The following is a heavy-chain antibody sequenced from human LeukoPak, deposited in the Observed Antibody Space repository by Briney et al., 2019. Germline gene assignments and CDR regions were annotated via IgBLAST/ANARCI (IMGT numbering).Heavy chain of an antibody. J-gene: IGHJ6*02. CDR2: ITSSSSYT. CDR3: ARGPKGYYGMDV. CDR1: GFTFSDYY. Sequence: PGGSLRLSCAASGFTFSDYYMSWIRQAPGKGLEWVSSITSSSSYTNYADSVKGRFTISRDNAKNSLYLQMNSLRAEDTAVYYCARGPKGYYGMDVWGQGTTLTVSS. V-gene: IGHV3-11*05.